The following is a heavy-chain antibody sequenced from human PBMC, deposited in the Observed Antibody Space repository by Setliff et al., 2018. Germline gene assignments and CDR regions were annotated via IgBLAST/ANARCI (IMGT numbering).Heavy chain of an antibody. Sequence: GASVKVSCKASGYIFTDYYMHWVRQAPGQELGWMGRINPNSGGTNYAQSFQGRVTMTTDTSTYTAYMELTSLRSDDTAVFYCARAGVTSTKEYYFDFWGQGTLVTAPQ. J-gene: IGHJ4*02. CDR2: INPNSGGT. V-gene: IGHV1-2*06. D-gene: IGHD1-26*01. CDR3: ARAGVTSTKEYYFDF. CDR1: GYIFTDYY.